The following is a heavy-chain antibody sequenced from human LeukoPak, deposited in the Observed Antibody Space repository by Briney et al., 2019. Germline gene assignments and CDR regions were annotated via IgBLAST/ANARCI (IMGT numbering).Heavy chain of an antibody. D-gene: IGHD5-18*01. V-gene: IGHV3-48*04. Sequence: PGGSLRLSCAASGFTFSSYSMNWVRQAPGKGLEWVSSISSSGSTIYYADSVKGRFTISRDNAKNSLYLQMNSLRAEDTAVYYCARAVINIQNYYYYMDVWGKGTTVTVSS. CDR3: ARAVINIQNYYYYMDV. CDR1: GFTFSSYS. J-gene: IGHJ6*03. CDR2: ISSSGSTI.